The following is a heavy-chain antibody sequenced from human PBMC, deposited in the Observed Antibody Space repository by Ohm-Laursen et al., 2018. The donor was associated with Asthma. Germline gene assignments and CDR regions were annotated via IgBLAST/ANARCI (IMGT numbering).Heavy chain of an antibody. V-gene: IGHV4-31*11. CDR3: AKSSRPFYFDS. J-gene: IGHJ4*02. CDR1: GGSISSGGYS. Sequence: TLSLTCVVSGGSISSGGYSWSWIRQPPGKGLEWIGYIYSSGSTNYNPSLKSRVAMSLDTSKNQFSLRLSSVIAADTAVYYCAKSSRPFYFDSWGQGTLVTVSS. D-gene: IGHD6-6*01. CDR2: IYSSGST.